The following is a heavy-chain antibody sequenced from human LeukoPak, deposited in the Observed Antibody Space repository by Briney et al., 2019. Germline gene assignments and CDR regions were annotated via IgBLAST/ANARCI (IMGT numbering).Heavy chain of an antibody. Sequence: PGGSLRLSCAASGFTFSSYAMSWVRQAPGKGLEWVSAISGSGGSTYYADSVKGRFTISRDNSKNTLYLQMNSLRAEDTAVYYCAKDYYGSGSYYNGWFGPWGQGTLVTVSS. CDR2: ISGSGGST. J-gene: IGHJ5*02. CDR3: AKDYYGSGSYYNGWFGP. V-gene: IGHV3-23*01. CDR1: GFTFSSYA. D-gene: IGHD3-10*01.